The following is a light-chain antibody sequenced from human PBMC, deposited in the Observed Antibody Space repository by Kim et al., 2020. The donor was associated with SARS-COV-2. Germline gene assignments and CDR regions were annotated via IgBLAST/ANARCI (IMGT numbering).Light chain of an antibody. J-gene: IGLJ3*02. CDR1: NLGSNS. Sequence: PGKRALMPRGGSNLGSNSVQRNQKKPGKAPVVVIYYNTGGPSGVPDRFSGANSADTATLTISRVEAGDEADDYRQVGDRSTNRVFGGGTQLTDL. CDR2: YNT. V-gene: IGLV3-21*04. CDR3: QVGDRSTNRV.